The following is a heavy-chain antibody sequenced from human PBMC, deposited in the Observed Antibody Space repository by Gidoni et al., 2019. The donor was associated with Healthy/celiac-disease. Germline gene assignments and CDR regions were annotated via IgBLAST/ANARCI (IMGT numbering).Heavy chain of an antibody. CDR3: ARCRKDRGSYYFDY. J-gene: IGHJ4*02. V-gene: IGHV3-7*03. CDR1: GFTFSSYW. D-gene: IGHD2-15*01. Sequence: EVQLVESGGGLVQPGGSLRLSCAASGFTFSSYWMSWVRQAPGKGLEWVANIKQDGSEKYYVDSVKGRFTISRDNAKNSLYLQMNSLRAEDTAVYYCARCRKDRGSYYFDYWGQGTLVTVSS. CDR2: IKQDGSEK.